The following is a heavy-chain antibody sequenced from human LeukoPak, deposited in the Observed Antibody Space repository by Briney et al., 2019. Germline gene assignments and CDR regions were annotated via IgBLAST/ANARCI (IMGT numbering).Heavy chain of an antibody. CDR2: ISDSSSYT. CDR3: ARDPQYCSSSSCYDY. D-gene: IGHD2-2*01. J-gene: IGHJ4*02. Sequence: GRSLRLSCAASGFTFSSYGMNWVRQAPGKGLEWVSFISDSSSYTYYADSVKGRFTISRDNAKNSLYLQMNSLRVEDTAVYYCARDPQYCSSSSCYDYWGQGTLVTVSS. CDR1: GFTFSSYG. V-gene: IGHV3-21*01.